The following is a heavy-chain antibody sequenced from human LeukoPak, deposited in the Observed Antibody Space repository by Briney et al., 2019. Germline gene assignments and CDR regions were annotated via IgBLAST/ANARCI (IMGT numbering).Heavy chain of an antibody. CDR2: INEGANVK. CDR1: GFTFSAYW. J-gene: IGHJ4*02. V-gene: IGHV3-7*01. Sequence: GGSLRLSCAASGFTFSAYWMTWVRQAPGKGLEWLANINEGANVKFYVDSVKGRFIISRDNTKNSLYLQMSILRAEDTALYYCARVGKNGWDFDHRGQGTLVTVSS. CDR3: ARVGKNGWDFDH. D-gene: IGHD6-19*01.